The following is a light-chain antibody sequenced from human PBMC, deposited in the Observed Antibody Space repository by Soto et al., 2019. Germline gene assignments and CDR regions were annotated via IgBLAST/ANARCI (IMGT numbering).Light chain of an antibody. Sequence: DIQMTQSPSTLSASVGDRVTITCRASQSIGTWLAWYQQKPGKAPNLLIYKASSLLRGVPSRFSGSGSRTEFTLTISSLQPDDFATYHCQQYNSYWTFGQGTKVEI. CDR3: QQYNSYWT. J-gene: IGKJ1*01. CDR1: QSIGTW. CDR2: KAS. V-gene: IGKV1-5*03.